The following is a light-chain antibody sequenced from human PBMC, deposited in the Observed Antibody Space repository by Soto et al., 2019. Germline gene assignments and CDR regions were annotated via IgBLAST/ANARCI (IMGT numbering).Light chain of an antibody. V-gene: IGLV2-8*01. CDR1: SSDVGGYNY. CDR2: EVS. CDR3: SSYTRQSTYI. Sequence: QSALTQPTSASGSPGQSVTISCTGTSSDVGGYNYVSWYQQHPGKAPKLMIYEVSKRPSGVPDRFSGSKSGNTASLTVSGLQAEDEAEYYCSSYTRQSTYIFGTGTKLTVL. J-gene: IGLJ1*01.